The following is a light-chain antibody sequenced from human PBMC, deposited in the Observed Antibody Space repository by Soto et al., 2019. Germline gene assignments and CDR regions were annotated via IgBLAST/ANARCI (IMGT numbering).Light chain of an antibody. J-gene: IGKJ1*01. CDR3: QQYHLYWT. CDR1: QPISDW. V-gene: IGKV1-5*03. Sequence: DIQMTQSPSTLPASVGDRVTITCRASQPISDWLAWYQQKPGKVPKLLIYKASSLESGVPSRFSGRGAGTEFSLTISSLQPDDFAPYYGQQYHLYWTFGQGTKVDIK. CDR2: KAS.